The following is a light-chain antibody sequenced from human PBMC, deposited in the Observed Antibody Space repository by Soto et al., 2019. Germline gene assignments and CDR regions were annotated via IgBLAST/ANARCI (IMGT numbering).Light chain of an antibody. V-gene: IGLV2-8*01. CDR3: QSYDRSLRVWV. CDR2: EVV. Sequence: QSVLTQPPSASGSPGQSVTISCTGTKSDIGVYDFVSWYQHHPGKAPRLIIYEVVQRPSGVPDRFSGSKSGNTASLTVSGLQAADEADYYCQSYDRSLRVWVFGGGTKLTVL. CDR1: KSDIGVYDF. J-gene: IGLJ3*02.